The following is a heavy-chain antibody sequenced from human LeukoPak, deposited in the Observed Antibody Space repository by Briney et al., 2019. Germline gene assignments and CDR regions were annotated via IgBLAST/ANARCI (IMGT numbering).Heavy chain of an antibody. J-gene: IGHJ5*02. CDR3: ARHSRTVGSVGIDP. V-gene: IGHV4-39*01. D-gene: IGHD4-23*01. Sequence: PSETLSLTCTVSGGSISSSGYYWCWIRQPPGKGLEWIGNIYYTGSTYYNPSLKSRVTISVDTSKNQFSLKLSSVTAADTAVYYCARHSRTVGSVGIDPWGQGTLVTVSS. CDR2: IYYTGST. CDR1: GGSISSSGYY.